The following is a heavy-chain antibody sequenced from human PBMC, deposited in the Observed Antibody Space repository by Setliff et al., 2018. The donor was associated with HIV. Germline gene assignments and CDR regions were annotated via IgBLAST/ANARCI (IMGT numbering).Heavy chain of an antibody. J-gene: IGHJ6*03. CDR2: MNPTSGNT. CDR3: ARGHNYYYYMDV. Sequence: ASVKVSCKASGYTFINFDISWVRQATGQGLEWMGWMNPTSGNTDYTQKFQGRVTMTRNTSISTAYMELSSLRSEDTAVYYCARGHNYYYYMDVWGKGTTVTVSS. V-gene: IGHV1-8*01. CDR1: GYTFINFD.